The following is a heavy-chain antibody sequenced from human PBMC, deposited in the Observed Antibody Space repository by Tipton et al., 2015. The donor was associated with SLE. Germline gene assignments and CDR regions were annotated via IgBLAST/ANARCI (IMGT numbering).Heavy chain of an antibody. CDR3: ARDRAAQYYSCFYMDV. Sequence: SLRLSCVGSGFTFSSQYIHWVRQSPGKGLLWVAHIKGDGSTTTYADSVKGRFTISRDNAKNTLYLQMDSLRVEDTAVYYCARDRAAQYYSCFYMDVWGKGTTFTISS. V-gene: IGHV3-74*03. J-gene: IGHJ6*03. D-gene: IGHD6-25*01. CDR2: IKGDGSTT. CDR1: GFTFSSQY.